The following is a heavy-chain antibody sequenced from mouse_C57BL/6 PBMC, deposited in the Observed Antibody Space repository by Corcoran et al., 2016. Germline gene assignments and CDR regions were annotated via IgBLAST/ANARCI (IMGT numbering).Heavy chain of an antibody. CDR1: GYTFTTYG. Sequence: QIQLVQSGPELKKPGETVKISCKASGYTFTTYGMSWVKQAPGKGLKWMGWINTYSGVPTYADDFKGRFAFSLETSASTAYLQINNLKNEDTATYFCARSDGKRGYAMDYWGQGTSFPVSS. CDR3: ARSDGKRGYAMDY. J-gene: IGHJ4*01. V-gene: IGHV9-3*01. D-gene: IGHD2-1*01. CDR2: INTYSGVP.